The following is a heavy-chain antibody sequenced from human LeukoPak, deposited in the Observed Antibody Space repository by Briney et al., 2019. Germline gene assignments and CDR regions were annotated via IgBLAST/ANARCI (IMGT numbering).Heavy chain of an antibody. J-gene: IGHJ4*02. CDR2: ISGSGGST. CDR3: ARGPRLIAAAGGDY. D-gene: IGHD6-13*01. CDR1: GFTFSSYA. Sequence: GGSLRLSCAASGFTFSSYAMSWVRQAPGKGLEWVSAISGSGGSTYYADSVKGRFTISRDNSKNTLYLQMNSLRAEDTAVYYCARGPRLIAAAGGDYWGQGTLVTVSS. V-gene: IGHV3-23*01.